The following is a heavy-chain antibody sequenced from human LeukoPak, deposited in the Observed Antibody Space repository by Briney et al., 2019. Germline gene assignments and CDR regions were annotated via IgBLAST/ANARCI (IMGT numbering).Heavy chain of an antibody. CDR2: ISRGGHTI. CDR3: ARQSVVIDY. Sequence: PGGSLRLSCAASGFTFSDHYMTWIRQAPGKGLEWVSYISRGGHTIHYADSVKGRFTISRDNAKNSLYLQMNSLRVEDTAVYYCARQSVVIDYWGQGTLVTVSS. V-gene: IGHV3-11*01. CDR1: GFTFSDHY. J-gene: IGHJ4*02. D-gene: IGHD3-22*01.